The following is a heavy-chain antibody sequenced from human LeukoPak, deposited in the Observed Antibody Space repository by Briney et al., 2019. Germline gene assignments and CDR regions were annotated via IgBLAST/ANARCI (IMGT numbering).Heavy chain of an antibody. J-gene: IGHJ4*02. CDR2: IYYSGST. CDR1: GGSISSYY. Sequence: SETLSLTCTVSGGSISSYYWSWIRQPPGKGLEWIGYIYYSGSTNYNPSLKSRVTISVDTSKNQFSLKLSSVTAADTAVYYCAREDWTPWEQGDYWGQGTLVTVSS. V-gene: IGHV4-59*12. D-gene: IGHD1-26*01. CDR3: AREDWTPWEQGDY.